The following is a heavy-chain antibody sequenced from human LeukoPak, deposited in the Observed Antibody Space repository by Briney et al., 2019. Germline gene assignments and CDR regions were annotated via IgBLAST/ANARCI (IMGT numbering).Heavy chain of an antibody. J-gene: IGHJ4*02. CDR1: GFIVSDNY. CDR2: IYRGGST. D-gene: IGHD3-9*01. Sequence: GGSLRLSCAVSGFIVSDNYMSWVRQAPGKGLEWVSVIYRGGSTYYADSVKGRFTISRDNSKNTLSLQMNSLRAVDTAVYYCARTTKEFDILTGYYFDYWGQGTLVTVSS. CDR3: ARTTKEFDILTGYYFDY. V-gene: IGHV3-53*01.